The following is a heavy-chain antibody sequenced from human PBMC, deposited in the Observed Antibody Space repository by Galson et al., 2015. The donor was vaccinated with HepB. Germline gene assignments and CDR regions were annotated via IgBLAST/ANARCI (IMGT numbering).Heavy chain of an antibody. CDR1: GYTFTSYG. V-gene: IGHV1-18*04. Sequence: SVKVSCKASGYTFTSYGISWVRQAPGQGLEWMGWISAYNGNTNYAQKLQGRVTMTTDTSTSTAYMELRSLRSDDTAVYYCARDHPIVGATDDAFDIWGQGTMVTVSS. CDR3: ARDHPIVGATDDAFDI. CDR2: ISAYNGNT. D-gene: IGHD1-26*01. J-gene: IGHJ3*02.